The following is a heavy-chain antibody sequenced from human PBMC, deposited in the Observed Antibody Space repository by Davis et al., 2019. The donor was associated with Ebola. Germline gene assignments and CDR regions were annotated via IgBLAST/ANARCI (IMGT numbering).Heavy chain of an antibody. CDR1: GFTFSSYA. J-gene: IGHJ4*02. Sequence: GESLKISCAASGFTFSSYAMSWVRQAPGKGLEWVSAISGSGGSTYYADSVKGRFTISRDNSKNTLYLQMNSLRAEDTAVYYCAKDLPWGYGDYVLGGGDYFDYWGQGTLVTVSS. CDR3: AKDLPWGYGDYVLGGGDYFDY. D-gene: IGHD4-17*01. CDR2: ISGSGGST. V-gene: IGHV3-23*01.